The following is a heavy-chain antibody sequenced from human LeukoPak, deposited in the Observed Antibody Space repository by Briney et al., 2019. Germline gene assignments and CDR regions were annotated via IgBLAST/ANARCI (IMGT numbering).Heavy chain of an antibody. V-gene: IGHV3-11*04. CDR2: ISSGGGSI. D-gene: IGHD6-19*01. Sequence: GGSLRLSCAGSGFSFTDYFMGWIRQAPGKGLEWISYISSGGGSIYYADSVKGRFTISRDNAKNSLYLQMNSLRAEDTAVYYCARDLGYSSGPNYWGQGTRVTVSS. CDR1: GFSFTDYF. J-gene: IGHJ4*02. CDR3: ARDLGYSSGPNY.